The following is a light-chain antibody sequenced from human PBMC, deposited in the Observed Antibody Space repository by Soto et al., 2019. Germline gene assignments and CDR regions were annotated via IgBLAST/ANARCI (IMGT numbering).Light chain of an antibody. CDR2: DAS. CDR1: QDISRW. V-gene: IGKV1-33*01. CDR3: QQYDNLPLA. Sequence: DVQMTQSPPTLPASAGDRVTITCRASQDISRWLAWYQQKPGKAPKLLIYDASNLETGVPSRFSGSGSGTDFTFTISSLQPEDIATYYCQQYDNLPLAFGPGTKVDIK. J-gene: IGKJ3*01.